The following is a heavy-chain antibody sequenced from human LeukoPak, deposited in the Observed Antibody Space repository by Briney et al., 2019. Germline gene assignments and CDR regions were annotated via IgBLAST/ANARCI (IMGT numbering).Heavy chain of an antibody. CDR1: GFTFSSYV. Sequence: GRSLRLSCAASGFTFSSYVMHWVRQAPGKGLEWVAVIWYDGTNKYYADSVKGRFTISRDNSKNTLYLRMNSLRAEDTAVYYCARGSEIAAPRPFDYWGQGTLVTVSS. CDR2: IWYDGTNK. J-gene: IGHJ4*02. CDR3: ARGSEIAAPRPFDY. V-gene: IGHV3-33*01. D-gene: IGHD6-13*01.